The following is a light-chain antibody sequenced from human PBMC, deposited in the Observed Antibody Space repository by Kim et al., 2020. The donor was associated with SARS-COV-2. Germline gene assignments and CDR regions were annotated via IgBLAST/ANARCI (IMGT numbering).Light chain of an antibody. CDR1: QNVSSY. CDR3: QQRSDWPWT. CDR2: DAS. Sequence: EIVLTQSPATLSLSPGERPTLSCRASQNVSSYLAWYQQKPGQAPTHLIYDASSRATGIPARFSGSGSGTDFTLTISSLEPEDFAVYYCQQRSDWPWTFGQGTKVDIK. V-gene: IGKV3-11*01. J-gene: IGKJ1*01.